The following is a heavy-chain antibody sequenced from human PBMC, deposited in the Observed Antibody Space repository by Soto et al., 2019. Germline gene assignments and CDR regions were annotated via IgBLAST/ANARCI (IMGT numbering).Heavy chain of an antibody. D-gene: IGHD4-17*01. CDR2: THHSGRT. V-gene: IGHV4-4*02. Sequence: QVQLQESGPGLVKPSGTLSLTCTVSGGSMSSSNWWNWVRQPPGKGLEWIGETHHSGRTNYNPSLTSRVNISVDKSKNHFSLNLSSVTAADTAVYSCASSEATVPDYWGQGTLVTVSS. J-gene: IGHJ4*02. CDR3: ASSEATVPDY. CDR1: GGSMSSSNW.